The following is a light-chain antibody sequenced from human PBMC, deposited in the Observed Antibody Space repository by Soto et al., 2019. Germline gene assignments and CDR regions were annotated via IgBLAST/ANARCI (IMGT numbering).Light chain of an antibody. Sequence: DIQMTQSPSTLSAFVGDRVTITCRASQSIRSWLAWYQQKPGKAPKLLIYQASTLESWVPSRFSGSGSGTEFTLTISSLQPDDFATCYCQQYNSYPCTFGQGTKLEIK. V-gene: IGKV1-5*03. CDR2: QAS. CDR3: QQYNSYPCT. CDR1: QSIRSW. J-gene: IGKJ2*02.